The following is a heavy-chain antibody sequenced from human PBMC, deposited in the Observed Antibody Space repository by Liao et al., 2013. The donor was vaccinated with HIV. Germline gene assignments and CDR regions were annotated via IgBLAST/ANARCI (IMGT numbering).Heavy chain of an antibody. CDR1: GGSFSGYY. Sequence: QVQLQQWGAGLLKPSETLSLTCAVYGGSFSGYYWSWIRQPPGKGLEWIGEINHSGSTNYNPSLKSRVTISVDTSENQFSLKLRSVTAADTAVYYCARGTIFGPDYWGQGTLVTVSS. J-gene: IGHJ4*02. V-gene: IGHV4-34*01. CDR2: INHSGST. D-gene: IGHD3-3*01. CDR3: ARGTIFGPDY.